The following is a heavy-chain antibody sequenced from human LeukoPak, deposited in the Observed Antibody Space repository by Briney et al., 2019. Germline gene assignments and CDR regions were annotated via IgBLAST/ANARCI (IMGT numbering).Heavy chain of an antibody. D-gene: IGHD2-2*02. J-gene: IGHJ5*02. Sequence: VASVKVSCKASGYTFTSYGISWVRQAPGQGLEWMGWISAYNGNTNYAQKLQGRVTMTTDTSTSTAYMELRSLRSDDTAVYYCAREDIVVVPAAIAFDPWGQGTLVTVSS. CDR2: ISAYNGNT. CDR1: GYTFTSYG. V-gene: IGHV1-18*01. CDR3: AREDIVVVPAAIAFDP.